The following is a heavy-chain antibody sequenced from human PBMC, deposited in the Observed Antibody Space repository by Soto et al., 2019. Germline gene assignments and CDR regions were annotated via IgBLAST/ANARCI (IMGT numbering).Heavy chain of an antibody. J-gene: IGHJ6*02. CDR3: ARGNFIVVVPAAGNYGMDV. CDR1: GASLSSEH. CDR2: IYYSGST. Sequence: SETLYLTCTVTGASLSSEHWSWIRQPPGKGLDLVGYIYYSGSTNYNPSLKSRVTISVDTSKNQFSLKLSSVTAADTAVYYCARGNFIVVVPAAGNYGMDVWGQGTTVT. D-gene: IGHD2-2*01. V-gene: IGHV4-59*08.